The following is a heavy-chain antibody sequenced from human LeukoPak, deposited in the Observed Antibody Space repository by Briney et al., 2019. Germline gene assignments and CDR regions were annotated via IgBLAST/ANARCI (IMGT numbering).Heavy chain of an antibody. CDR3: ARVQSRWLGSYYYYMDV. J-gene: IGHJ6*03. V-gene: IGHV4-39*01. D-gene: IGHD6-19*01. CDR2: IYYSGST. CDR1: GGSISSSSYY. Sequence: TTSETLSLTCTVSGGSISSSSYYWGWIRQPPGKGLEWFGSIYYSGSTYYNPSLKSRVTISVDTSKNQFSLKLSSVTAADTAVYYCARVQSRWLGSYYYYMDVWGKGTTVTVSS.